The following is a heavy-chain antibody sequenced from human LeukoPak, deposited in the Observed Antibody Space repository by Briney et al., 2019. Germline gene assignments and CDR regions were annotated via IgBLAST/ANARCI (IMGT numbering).Heavy chain of an antibody. Sequence: SETLSLTCTVSGGSISSYYWSWIRQPPGKGLEWIGYIYYSGSTNYNPSLKSRVTISVDTSKNQFSLKLSSVTAADTAVYYCAGELDDAFDIWGQGTMVTVSS. CDR2: IYYSGST. CDR1: GGSISSYY. D-gene: IGHD1-1*01. CDR3: AGELDDAFDI. J-gene: IGHJ3*02. V-gene: IGHV4-59*01.